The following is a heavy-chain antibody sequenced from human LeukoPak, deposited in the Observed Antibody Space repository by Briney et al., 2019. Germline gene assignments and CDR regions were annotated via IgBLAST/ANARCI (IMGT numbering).Heavy chain of an antibody. J-gene: IGHJ6*03. D-gene: IGHD2-15*01. CDR1: GFTFSSYS. CDR3: ASLGYCSGGSCYSGHYYYYYMDV. V-gene: IGHV3-48*01. Sequence: PGGSLRLSCAASGFTFSSYSMNWVRQAPGKGLEGVSYISSSGSIRYYADSVKGRFTISRDNAKNSLYLQMNSLRAEDTAVYYCASLGYCSGGSCYSGHYYYYYMDVWGKGTTVTVSS. CDR2: ISSSGSIR.